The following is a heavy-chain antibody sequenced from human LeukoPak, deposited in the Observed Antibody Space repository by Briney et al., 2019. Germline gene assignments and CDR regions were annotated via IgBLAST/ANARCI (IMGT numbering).Heavy chain of an antibody. J-gene: IGHJ5*02. Sequence: SETLSPTCTVSGGSISSSSYYWGWIRQPPGKGLEWIGSIYYSGSTYYNPSLKSRVTISVDTSKNQFSLKLSSVTAADTAVYYRARRYSSSWYGVRWFDPWGQGTLLTVSS. CDR3: ARRYSSSWYGVRWFDP. CDR2: IYYSGST. CDR1: GGSISSSSYY. V-gene: IGHV4-39*01. D-gene: IGHD6-13*01.